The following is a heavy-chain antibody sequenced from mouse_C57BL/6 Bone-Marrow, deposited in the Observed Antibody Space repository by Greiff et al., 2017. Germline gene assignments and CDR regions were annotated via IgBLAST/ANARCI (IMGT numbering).Heavy chain of an antibody. Sequence: EVMLVESGGDLVKPGGSLKLSCAASGFTFSSYGMSWVRQTPDKRLEWVATISSGGSYTYYPDSVKGRFTISRDNAKNTLFLQMSSLKSGDTSMYYCARHGVSSFDYWGQGTTLTVSS. CDR2: ISSGGSYT. CDR3: ARHGVSSFDY. D-gene: IGHD2-12*01. CDR1: GFTFSSYG. V-gene: IGHV5-6*01. J-gene: IGHJ2*01.